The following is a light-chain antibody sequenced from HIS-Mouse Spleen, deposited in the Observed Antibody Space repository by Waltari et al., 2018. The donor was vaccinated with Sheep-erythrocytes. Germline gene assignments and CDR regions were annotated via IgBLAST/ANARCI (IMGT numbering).Light chain of an antibody. J-gene: IGLJ1*01. CDR2: DVS. CDR3: CSYAGSYNHV. Sequence: QSALPQPRSVSGSPGQSVTISRTATSSAVGGYHYVYWYQQHPGKAPKLMIYDVSKRPSGVPDRFSGSKSGNTASLTISGLQAEDEADYYCCSYAGSYNHVFATGTKVTVL. CDR1: SSAVGGYHY. V-gene: IGLV2-11*01.